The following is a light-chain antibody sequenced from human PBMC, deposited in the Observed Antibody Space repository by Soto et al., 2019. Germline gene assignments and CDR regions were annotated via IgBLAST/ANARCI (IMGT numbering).Light chain of an antibody. CDR1: SNDIGSYNY. J-gene: IGLJ1*01. CDR3: SSYTSSSTYV. Sequence: QSALTQPPSASGSPGQSVTISCTGTSNDIGSYNYVSWYQHPPGKVPKLMIYDVTNRPSGVPDRFSGSKSGNTASLTISGLQAEDEADYYCSSYTSSSTYVFGTGTKVTVL. CDR2: DVT. V-gene: IGLV2-18*02.